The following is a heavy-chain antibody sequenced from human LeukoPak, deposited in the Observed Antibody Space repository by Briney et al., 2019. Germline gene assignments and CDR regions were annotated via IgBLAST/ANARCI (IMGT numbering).Heavy chain of an antibody. J-gene: IGHJ4*02. Sequence: PGGSLRLSCAASGPTFSNYWMSWVRQAPGKGLEWVSGISGSGDIIYYSDSVKGRFTISRDNSKNTLFLQMNSLRAEDSALYYCAKDPTDFDSSGQTYFDYWGQGTLVTVSS. V-gene: IGHV3-23*01. D-gene: IGHD3-22*01. CDR1: GPTFSNYW. CDR2: ISGSGDII. CDR3: AKDPTDFDSSGQTYFDY.